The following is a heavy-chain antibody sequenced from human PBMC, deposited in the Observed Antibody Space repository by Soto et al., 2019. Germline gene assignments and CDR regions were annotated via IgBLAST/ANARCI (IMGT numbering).Heavy chain of an antibody. J-gene: IGHJ4*02. CDR1: GFTFSSYA. V-gene: IGHV3-23*01. D-gene: IGHD6-19*01. CDR2: LSGSGGGT. Sequence: EVQLLESGGGLVQPGGSLRLSCAASGFTFSSYAMSWVRQAPGKGLEWVSGLSGSGGGTYADSVKCRFIISRGNSKKTLYLQMASLRAEDTAVYYCAKDGPRCSSGWYGRFDDWGQGSMVTVSS. CDR3: AKDGPRCSSGWYGRFDD.